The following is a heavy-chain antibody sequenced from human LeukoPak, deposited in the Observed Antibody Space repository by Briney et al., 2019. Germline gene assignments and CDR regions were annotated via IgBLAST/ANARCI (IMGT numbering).Heavy chain of an antibody. Sequence: ASVKVSCKASGYTFTSYYIHWVRQAPGQGLEWMGIINPSGGSASYAQKFGGRVTMTRDTSTSTVYMELSSLRAEDTAVYYCARDSKASSLAVPWGQGALVTVSS. CDR3: ARDSKASSLAVP. CDR1: GYTFTSYY. J-gene: IGHJ5*02. CDR2: INPSGGSA. D-gene: IGHD2-2*01. V-gene: IGHV1-46*01.